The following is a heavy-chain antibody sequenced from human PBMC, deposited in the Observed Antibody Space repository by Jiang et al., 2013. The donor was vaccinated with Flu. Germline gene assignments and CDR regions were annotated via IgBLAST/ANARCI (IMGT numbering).Heavy chain of an antibody. D-gene: IGHD3-9*01. J-gene: IGHJ4*02. CDR2: LWHDGSNK. CDR1: GFTFNYYR. V-gene: IGHV3-30*02. CDR3: ATLRGSSYDTYLADY. Sequence: QLLESGRGVVQPGGSLRLSCAASGFTFNYYRMHWVRQSPGKGLEWVASLWHDGSNKFYADSVRGRFTISRDNSRNTLYLEMNSLRPEDTAVYYCATLRGSSYDTYLADYWGQGTLVTVSS.